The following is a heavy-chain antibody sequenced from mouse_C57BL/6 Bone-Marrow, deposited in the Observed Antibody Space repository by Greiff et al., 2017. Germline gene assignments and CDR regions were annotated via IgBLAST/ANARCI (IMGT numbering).Heavy chain of an antibody. CDR1: GYTFTDYG. Sequence: EVKLLESGGGLVKPGGSLKLSCAASGYTFTDYGLHWVRQAPEQGLEWIAYISSGSSTINYADKVKGRFTISRDNAKNTLILQMSGVRSEDRAMYYCIYAMDYWGQGTSVTVSS. CDR2: ISSGSSTI. CDR3: IYAMDY. V-gene: IGHV5-17*01. J-gene: IGHJ4*01.